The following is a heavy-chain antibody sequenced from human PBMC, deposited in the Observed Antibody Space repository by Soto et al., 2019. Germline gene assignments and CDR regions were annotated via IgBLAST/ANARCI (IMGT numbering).Heavy chain of an antibody. CDR2: IKSKTDGGTT. CDR3: TTDLYAGINDY. CDR1: GFTFSNAW. D-gene: IGHD1-20*01. J-gene: IGHJ4*02. Sequence: EVQLVESGGGLVKPGGSLRLSCAASGFTFSNAWMSWVRQAPGKGLEWVGRIKSKTDGGTTDYAAPVKGRFTISRDDSKNTLYLQMNRLKTEDTAVYYCTTDLYAGINDYWGQGTLVTVSS. V-gene: IGHV3-15*01.